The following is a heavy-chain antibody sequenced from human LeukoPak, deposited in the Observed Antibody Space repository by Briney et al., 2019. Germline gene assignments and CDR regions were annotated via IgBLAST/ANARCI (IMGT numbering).Heavy chain of an antibody. D-gene: IGHD4-11*01. CDR3: ARAHSNYYYSNYARYYFDY. V-gene: IGHV4-34*01. J-gene: IGHJ4*02. CDR2: INHSGST. Sequence: PSETLSLTCAVYGGSFSGYYWSWIRQPPGKGLEWIGEINHSGSTNYNPSLKSRVTISVDTSKNQFSLKLSSVTAADTAVYYCARAHSNYYYSNYARYYFDYWGQGTLVTVSS. CDR1: GGSFSGYY.